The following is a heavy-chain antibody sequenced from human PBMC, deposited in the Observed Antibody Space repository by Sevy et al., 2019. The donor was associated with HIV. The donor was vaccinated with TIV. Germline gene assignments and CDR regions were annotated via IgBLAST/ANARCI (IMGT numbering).Heavy chain of an antibody. V-gene: IGHV3-48*02. Sequence: GGSLRLSCAASGFTFSSYSMNWVRQAPGKGLEWVSYISSSSSTIYYADSVKGRFTISRDNAKNSLYLQMNSLGDEDTAVYYCAREQSYYDFWSGYYRGYYYYGMDVWGQGTTVTVSS. J-gene: IGHJ6*02. CDR2: ISSSSSTI. CDR1: GFTFSSYS. D-gene: IGHD3-3*01. CDR3: AREQSYYDFWSGYYRGYYYYGMDV.